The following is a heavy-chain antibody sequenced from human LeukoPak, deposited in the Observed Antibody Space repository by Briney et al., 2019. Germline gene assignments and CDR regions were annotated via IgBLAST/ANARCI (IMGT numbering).Heavy chain of an antibody. CDR3: ARVEIVVVPAAMYSSAFDI. V-gene: IGHV4-30-4*01. Sequence: SQTLSLTCTVSGGSISSGDYYWSWIRQPPGKGLEWIGYIYYSGSTYYNPSLKSRVTISVDTSKNQFSLKLSSVTAADTAVYYCARVEIVVVPAAMYSSAFDIWGQGTMVTVS. CDR2: IYYSGST. CDR1: GGSISSGDYY. D-gene: IGHD2-2*03. J-gene: IGHJ3*02.